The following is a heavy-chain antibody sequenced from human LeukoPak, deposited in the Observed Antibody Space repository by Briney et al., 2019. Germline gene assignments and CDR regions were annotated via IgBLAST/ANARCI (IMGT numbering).Heavy chain of an antibody. D-gene: IGHD5-18*01. Sequence: ASVKVSCKAPGYTFTGYYMHWVRQAPGQGLEWMGWINPNSGGTNYAQKFQGRVTMTRDTSISTAYMELSRLRSDDTAVYYCARDLKGGYSYGAYYFDYWGQGTLVTVSS. CDR2: INPNSGGT. V-gene: IGHV1-2*02. CDR1: GYTFTGYY. CDR3: ARDLKGGYSYGAYYFDY. J-gene: IGHJ4*02.